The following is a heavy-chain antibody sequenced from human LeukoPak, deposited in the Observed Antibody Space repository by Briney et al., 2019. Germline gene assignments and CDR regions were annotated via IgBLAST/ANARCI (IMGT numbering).Heavy chain of an antibody. CDR2: IYHSGST. CDR1: GGSISSSNW. D-gene: IGHD3-22*01. V-gene: IGHV4-4*02. CDR3: ARELRDSSGSDY. Sequence: PSETLSLTCAVSGGSISSSNWWSWVRQPPGQGLEWIGEIYHSGSTNYNPSLKSRVTISVDKSKNQFSPKLSSVTAADTAVYYCARELRDSSGSDYWGQGTLVTVSS. J-gene: IGHJ4*02.